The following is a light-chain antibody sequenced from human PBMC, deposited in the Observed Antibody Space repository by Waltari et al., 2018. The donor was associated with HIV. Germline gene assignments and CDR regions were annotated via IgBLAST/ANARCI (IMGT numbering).Light chain of an antibody. V-gene: IGLV2-14*01. J-gene: IGLJ3*02. CDR3: CSYRQITMLV. CDR2: EVS. CDR1: TNDVGSYKY. Sequence: QSALTQPASVSGSPGQSITISCTGSTNDVGSYKYVSWYQHSGKAPKLIIYEVSHRPSGVSDRFSASKSGNTASLTISGLQEEDEADYYCCSYRQITMLVFGSGTKLTVL.